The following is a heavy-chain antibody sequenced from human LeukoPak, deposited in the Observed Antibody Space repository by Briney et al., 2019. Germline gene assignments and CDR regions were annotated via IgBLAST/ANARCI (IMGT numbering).Heavy chain of an antibody. CDR1: VGSLRVISYY. J-gene: IGHJ4*02. V-gene: IGHV4-39*01. Sequence: PLESPSLTRTVSVGSLRVISYYGGCTRQPPGSGREWMGSIYYSGSTYYNPSLKSRVTISVDTSKNQFSLKLSSVTAADTAVYYCARHITMIVAGLDYWGQGTLVTVSS. D-gene: IGHD3-22*01. CDR3: ARHITMIVAGLDY. CDR2: IYYSGST.